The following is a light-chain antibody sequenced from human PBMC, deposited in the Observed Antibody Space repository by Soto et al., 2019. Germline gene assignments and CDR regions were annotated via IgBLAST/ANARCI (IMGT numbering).Light chain of an antibody. J-gene: IGKJ1*01. Sequence: DIQMTQSPSALSASIGGGCTSTFRASQNINNWIAWYQQKPGKAPKFLIYDASTLQSGVPSRFSGIGSGTEFTLTISSLQPDDFATYYCQQYNSHWTFGQGTKVDI. V-gene: IGKV1-5*01. CDR1: QNINNW. CDR2: DAS. CDR3: QQYNSHWT.